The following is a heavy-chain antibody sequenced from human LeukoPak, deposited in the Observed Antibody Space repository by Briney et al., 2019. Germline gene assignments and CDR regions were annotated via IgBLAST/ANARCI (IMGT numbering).Heavy chain of an antibody. V-gene: IGHV3-15*01. Sequence: GGSLRLSCAASGITLRNFGMHWVRQAPGKGLEWVGRIKSKTDGGTTDYAAPVKGRFTISRDDSKNTLYLQMNSLKTEDTAVYYCTTDRGLRGYSYGYTPDAFDIWGQGTMVTVSS. D-gene: IGHD5-18*01. CDR3: TTDRGLRGYSYGYTPDAFDI. CDR2: IKSKTDGGTT. J-gene: IGHJ3*02. CDR1: GITLRNFG.